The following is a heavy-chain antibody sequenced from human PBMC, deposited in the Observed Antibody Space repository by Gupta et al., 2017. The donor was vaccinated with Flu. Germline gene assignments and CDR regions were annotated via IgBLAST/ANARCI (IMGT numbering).Heavy chain of an antibody. Sequence: EVQLVESGGGLVQPGGSLRLSCAASGFTFSSYWMHWVRQAPGKGLVWVSRINSDGSSTSYADSVKGRFTISRDNAKNTLYLQMNSLRAEDTAVYYCARGLGYCSSTSCYTGKFDPWGQGTLVTVSS. CDR3: ARGLGYCSSTSCYTGKFDP. J-gene: IGHJ5*02. V-gene: IGHV3-74*01. CDR1: GFTFSSYW. D-gene: IGHD2-2*02. CDR2: INSDGSST.